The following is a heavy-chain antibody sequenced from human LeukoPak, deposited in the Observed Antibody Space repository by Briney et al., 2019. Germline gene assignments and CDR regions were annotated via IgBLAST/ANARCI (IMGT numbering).Heavy chain of an antibody. CDR2: INGDGSNT. J-gene: IGHJ4*02. CDR3: TRDLGYCSGGTCFPSGPADY. Sequence: GGSLRLSCAASGFTFSYNWMHWVRQAPGKGLMWVSHINGDGSNTTYADSVKGRFAISRDNAKSTLFLQMNSLRAEDTGVYYCTRDLGYCSGGTCFPSGPADYWGQGTLVTVSS. D-gene: IGHD2-15*01. V-gene: IGHV3-74*01. CDR1: GFTFSYNW.